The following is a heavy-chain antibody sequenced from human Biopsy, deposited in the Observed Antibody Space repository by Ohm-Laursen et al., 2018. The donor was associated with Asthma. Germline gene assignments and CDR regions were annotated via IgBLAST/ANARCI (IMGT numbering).Heavy chain of an antibody. D-gene: IGHD3-9*01. CDR1: GYTFIHFA. V-gene: IGHV1-3*01. J-gene: IGHJ3*02. CDR3: ARTYYDFLTGQVNDAFAM. CDR2: INAGDGNT. Sequence: ASVKVSCNASGYTFIHFAIHWVRQAPGQRLEWMGWINAGDGNTKYSQKFQGRVTITRGTSASTAYMELSSLRSEDTAVYYCARTYYDFLTGQVNDAFAMWGQGAMVTVSS.